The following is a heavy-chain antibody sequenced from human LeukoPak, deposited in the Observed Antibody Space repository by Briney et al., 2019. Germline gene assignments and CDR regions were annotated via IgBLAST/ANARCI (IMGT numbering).Heavy chain of an antibody. J-gene: IGHJ4*02. CDR2: IHYSGGIT. CDR3: ARRRIYSYGGNYFDY. CDR1: GGSISSYY. D-gene: IGHD5-18*01. Sequence: PSETLSLTCTVSGGSISSYYWSWIRQPPGKGLEWIGYIHYSGGITYYNPSLKSRVTISVDTSKNQFSLKLSSVTAADTAVYYCARRRIYSYGGNYFDYWGQGTLVTVSS. V-gene: IGHV4-59*12.